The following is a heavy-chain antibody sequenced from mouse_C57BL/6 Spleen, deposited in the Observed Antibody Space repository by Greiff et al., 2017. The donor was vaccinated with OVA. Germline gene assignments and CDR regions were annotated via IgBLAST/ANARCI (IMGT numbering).Heavy chain of an antibody. Sequence: EVQLVASGGGLVKPGGSLKLSCAASGFTFSSYAMSWVRQTPEKRLEWVGTISDGGSYTYYPDNVKGRFTISRDNAKNNLYLQMSHLKSEDTAMYDCARDGYSKGGYFDVWGPGTTVTVSS. CDR1: GFTFSSYA. D-gene: IGHD2-5*01. V-gene: IGHV5-4*01. J-gene: IGHJ1*01. CDR2: ISDGGSYT. CDR3: ARDGYSKGGYFDV.